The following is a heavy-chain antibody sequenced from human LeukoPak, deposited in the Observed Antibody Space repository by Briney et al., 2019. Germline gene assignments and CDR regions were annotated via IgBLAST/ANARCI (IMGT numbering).Heavy chain of an antibody. D-gene: IGHD6-19*01. CDR1: GYTFTGYY. CDR3: ATYLQGGWSADAFDI. CDR2: INPNSGGT. V-gene: IGHV1-2*02. Sequence: ASVKVSCKASGYTFTGYYMHWVRQAPGQGLEWMGWINPNSGGTNYAQKFQGRVTMTRDTSISTAYMELSRLRSEDTAVYYCATYLQGGWSADAFDIWGQGTMVTVSS. J-gene: IGHJ3*02.